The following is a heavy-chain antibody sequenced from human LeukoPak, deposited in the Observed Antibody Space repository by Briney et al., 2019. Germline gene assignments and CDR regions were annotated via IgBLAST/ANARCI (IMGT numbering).Heavy chain of an antibody. V-gene: IGHV4-30-2*01. CDR2: IYHSGST. J-gene: IGHJ4*02. D-gene: IGHD3-10*01. Sequence: SETLSLTCTVSGGSISSGGYYWSWIRQPPGKGLEWIGYIYHSGSTYYNPSLKSRVTISVDRSKNQFSLKLSSVTAADTAVYYCARDRDHIGEVDYWGQGTLVTVSS. CDR1: GGSISSGGYY. CDR3: ARDRDHIGEVDY.